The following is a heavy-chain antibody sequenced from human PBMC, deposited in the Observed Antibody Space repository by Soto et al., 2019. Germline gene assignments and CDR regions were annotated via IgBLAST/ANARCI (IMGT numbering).Heavy chain of an antibody. D-gene: IGHD3-9*01. Sequence: SETLSLTCTVSGGSISSYYWSWIRQPPGKGLEWIGYISHSGSTNYNPSLNSRLTMSVDASTNQFSMRLTSVTAADAAVYFCARQMRGPIPHFGWLSPLTSWGQGTQVTVSS. CDR3: ARQMRGPIPHFGWLSPLTS. V-gene: IGHV4-59*08. CDR1: GGSISSYY. CDR2: ISHSGST. J-gene: IGHJ5*02.